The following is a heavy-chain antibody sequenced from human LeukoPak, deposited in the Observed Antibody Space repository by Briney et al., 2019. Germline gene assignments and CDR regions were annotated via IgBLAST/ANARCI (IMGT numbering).Heavy chain of an antibody. CDR3: ARSGYSSSWYRRSYFDY. CDR1: GGSFSGYY. CDR2: INHSGST. J-gene: IGHJ4*02. Sequence: SETLSLTCAVYGGSFSGYYLSWIRQPPGKGLEWIGEINHSGSTNYNPSLKSRVTISVDTSKNQFSLKLSSVTAADTAVYYCARSGYSSSWYRRSYFDYWGQGTLVTVSS. D-gene: IGHD6-13*01. V-gene: IGHV4-34*01.